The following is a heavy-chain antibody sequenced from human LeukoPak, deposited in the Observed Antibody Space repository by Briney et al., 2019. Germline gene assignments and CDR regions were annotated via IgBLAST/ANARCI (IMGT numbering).Heavy chain of an antibody. Sequence: PGGSLRLSCAASGFTFSSYTMNWVRQAPGKGLEWVANIKQDGSEIYYVDSVKGRFTISRDNAKNSLYLQMSSLRVEDTAVYYCATLLRRSPFDYWGQGTLATVSS. V-gene: IGHV3-7*05. CDR1: GFTFSSYT. CDR2: IKQDGSEI. J-gene: IGHJ4*02. CDR3: ATLLRRSPFDY.